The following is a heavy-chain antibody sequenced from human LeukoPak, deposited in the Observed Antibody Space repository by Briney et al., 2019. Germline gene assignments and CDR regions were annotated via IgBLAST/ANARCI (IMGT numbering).Heavy chain of an antibody. CDR3: ATGIWFGELYFDY. V-gene: IGHV3-21*01. CDR1: GFTFSSYS. D-gene: IGHD3-10*01. CDR2: ISSSSSYI. Sequence: AGGSLRLSCAASGFTFSSYSMNWVRQAPGKGLEWVSSISSSSSYIYYADSVKGRFTISKDNAKNSLYLQMNSLRAEDTAVYYCATGIWFGELYFDYWGQGTLVTVSS. J-gene: IGHJ4*02.